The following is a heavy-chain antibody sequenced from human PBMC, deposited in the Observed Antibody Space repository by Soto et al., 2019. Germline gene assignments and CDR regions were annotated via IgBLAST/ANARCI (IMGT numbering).Heavy chain of an antibody. V-gene: IGHV4-30-2*01. D-gene: IGHD3-10*01. CDR3: AISRVYPLRAFDI. J-gene: IGHJ3*02. Sequence: SETLSLTCAVSGGSINSGGYSWSWIRQPPGKGLEWIGYIFHSGSTYYKPSLKSRVTISVDRCKNQFSVKLSSVSAADTAVYYCAISRVYPLRAFDIWGQGTMVTVSS. CDR1: GGSINSGGYS. CDR2: IFHSGST.